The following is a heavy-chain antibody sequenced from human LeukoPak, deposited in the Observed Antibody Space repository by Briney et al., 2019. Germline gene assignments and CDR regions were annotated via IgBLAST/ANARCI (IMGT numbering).Heavy chain of an antibody. V-gene: IGHV3-7*01. CDR3: ARFGMDAAIDY. CDR1: GFTFSGYW. J-gene: IGHJ4*02. CDR2: IKQDAREK. Sequence: GGTLRLSCAASGFTFSGYWMSWVRQAPGRGLEWVATIKQDAREKTYVDSVEGRFTSSRDNAKSSLFLQMDSLRAEDTAVYYCARFGMDAAIDYRGQGTLVTVSS. D-gene: IGHD2-15*01.